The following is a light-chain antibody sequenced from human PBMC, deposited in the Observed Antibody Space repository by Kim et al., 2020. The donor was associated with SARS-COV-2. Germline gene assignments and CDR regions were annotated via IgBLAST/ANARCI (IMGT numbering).Light chain of an antibody. CDR2: GAF. V-gene: IGKV3-15*01. J-gene: IGKJ1*01. CDR1: QSVSSN. Sequence: VSPGERVTLSCRARQSVSSNLAWYQQRPGQAPRLLIYGAFTRATGIPARFSGSGSGTEFTLTISSLQSEDFALYYCQQYNNWRWTFGQGTKVDIK. CDR3: QQYNNWRWT.